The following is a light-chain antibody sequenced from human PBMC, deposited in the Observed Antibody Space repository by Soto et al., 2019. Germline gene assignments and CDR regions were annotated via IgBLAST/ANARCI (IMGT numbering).Light chain of an antibody. V-gene: IGKV1-39*01. Sequence: GARVTITCRASQGISTYLNWYQQKPGKAPKLLIYAASSLQSGVPSRFSGSGSETDFTLTISSLQPEDFATYSCQQSYSTTWTFGQGTKVDIK. CDR1: QGISTY. CDR3: QQSYSTTWT. J-gene: IGKJ1*01. CDR2: AAS.